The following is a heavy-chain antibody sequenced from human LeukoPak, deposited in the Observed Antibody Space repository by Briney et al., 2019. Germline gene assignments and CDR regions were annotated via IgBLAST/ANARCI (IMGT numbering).Heavy chain of an antibody. CDR2: IKQDGSEK. D-gene: IGHD3-9*01. V-gene: IGHV3-7*01. CDR3: ARVPNYYDILTGYYRPYYYYYYGMDV. CDR1: GFTFSSYW. J-gene: IGHJ6*02. Sequence: PGGSLRLSCAASGFTFSSYWMSWVRQAPGKGLEWVANIKQDGSEKYYVDSVKGRFTISRDNAKNSLYLQMNSLRAEDTAVYYCARVPNYYDILTGYYRPYYYYYYGMDVWGQGTTVTVSS.